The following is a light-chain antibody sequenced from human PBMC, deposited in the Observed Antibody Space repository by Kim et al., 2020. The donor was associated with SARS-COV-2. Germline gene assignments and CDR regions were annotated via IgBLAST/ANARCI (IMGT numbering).Light chain of an antibody. CDR3: QQYSTYSWT. Sequence: ATVGARVTITCRASQSVNNWLTWYQQKPGKAPKVLIYKASTLESGVPSRFSGSGSGTEFTLTISSLQPDDFATYYCQQYSTYSWTFGQGTKVDIK. CDR1: QSVNNW. V-gene: IGKV1-5*03. J-gene: IGKJ1*01. CDR2: KAS.